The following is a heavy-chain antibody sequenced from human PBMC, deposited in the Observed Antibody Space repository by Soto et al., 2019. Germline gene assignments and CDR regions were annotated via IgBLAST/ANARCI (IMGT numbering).Heavy chain of an antibody. Sequence: QVQLQESGPGLVKPSQTLSLTCTVSGGSISSGGYYWSWIRQHPGKGLEWIGYIYYSGSTYYNPSLNSRVTIAVDTSKYEVSLRLGAVTAANTAVHNCARDNGGSGSYNGWFAPWGQGTLVTFSA. CDR2: IYYSGST. D-gene: IGHD3-10*01. V-gene: IGHV4-31*03. J-gene: IGHJ5*02. CDR3: ARDNGGSGSYNGWFAP. CDR1: GGSISSGGYY.